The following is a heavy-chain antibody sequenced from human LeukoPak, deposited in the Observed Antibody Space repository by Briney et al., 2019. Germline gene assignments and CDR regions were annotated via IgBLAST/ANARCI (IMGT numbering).Heavy chain of an antibody. J-gene: IGHJ4*02. CDR1: GYSTSSGYY. Sequence: SETLSLTCTVSGYSTSSGYYWGWIRQPPGKGLEWIGSIYHSGSTYYNPSLKSRVTISVDTSKNQFSLKLSSVTAADTAVYYCARLGPNIVVVPAAMGKQDAFDYWGQGTLVTVSS. V-gene: IGHV4-38-2*02. CDR2: IYHSGST. D-gene: IGHD2-2*01. CDR3: ARLGPNIVVVPAAMGKQDAFDY.